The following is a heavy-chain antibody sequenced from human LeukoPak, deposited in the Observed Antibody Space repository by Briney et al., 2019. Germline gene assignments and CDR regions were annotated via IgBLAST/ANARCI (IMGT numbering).Heavy chain of an antibody. D-gene: IGHD5-12*01. Sequence: PETLSLTCTVSGGSINSYYWSWIRQPPGKGLEWIGYVAYSGGTNYNPSLKSRVIMSVDTSKNQFSLKLSSVTAADTAVYYCARTVSGYYFNAWGPGTLVTVSS. CDR2: VAYSGGT. CDR3: ARTVSGYYFNA. V-gene: IGHV4-59*01. J-gene: IGHJ5*02. CDR1: GGSINSYY.